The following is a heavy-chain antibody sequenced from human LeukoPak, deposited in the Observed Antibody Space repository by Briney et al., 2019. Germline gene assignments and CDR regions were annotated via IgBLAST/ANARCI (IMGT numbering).Heavy chain of an antibody. D-gene: IGHD3-10*01. CDR1: SGSISSYY. J-gene: IGHJ5*02. Sequence: SETLSLTCTVSSGSISSYYWSWIRQPPGKGLEWIGYIYYSGSTNYNPSLKSRVTISVDTSKNQFSLKLSSVTAADTAVYYCARDRSTMVPRWGFDPWGQGTLVTVSS. V-gene: IGHV4-59*01. CDR2: IYYSGST. CDR3: ARDRSTMVPRWGFDP.